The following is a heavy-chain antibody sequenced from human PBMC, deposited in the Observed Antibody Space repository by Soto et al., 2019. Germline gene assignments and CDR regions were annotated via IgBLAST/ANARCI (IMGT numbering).Heavy chain of an antibody. CDR1: GFAFSSAW. Sequence: NPGGSLRLSCAASGFAFSSAWMSWVRQAPGKGLEWVGRLKSEAAGGTTDYAAPVKGRFTISRDDSKNTLYLQMNSLKTDDTAVYYCSYDSSRGDYWGLGTLVTVS. J-gene: IGHJ4*02. CDR2: LKSEAAGGTT. V-gene: IGHV3-15*01. CDR3: SYDSSRGDY. D-gene: IGHD3-22*01.